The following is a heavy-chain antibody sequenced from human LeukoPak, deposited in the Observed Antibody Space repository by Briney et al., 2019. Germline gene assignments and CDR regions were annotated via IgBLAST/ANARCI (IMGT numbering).Heavy chain of an antibody. CDR3: ARVDRNHFYMDV. D-gene: IGHD3-10*01. CDR2: IMPLFNTP. Sequence: ASVKVSCKASGDPFSSYIIAWVRQAPGQGLEWMGGIMPLFNTPNYEQKFQGRLTTTADASTQTSYMELRSLTSEDTAAYYCARVDRNHFYMDVWGKGTTVTVSS. CDR1: GDPFSSYI. J-gene: IGHJ6*03. V-gene: IGHV1-69*13.